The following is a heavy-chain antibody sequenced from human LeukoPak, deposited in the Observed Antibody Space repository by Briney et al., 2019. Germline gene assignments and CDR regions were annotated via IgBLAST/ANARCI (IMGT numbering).Heavy chain of an antibody. CDR2: MYYNGDT. CDR1: GGSISSSSYY. V-gene: IGHV4-39*01. J-gene: IGHJ5*01. CDR3: ARLSGYYYDLPGWFDS. Sequence: PSETLSLTCTVSGGSISSSSYYWGWIRQPPGTGLEWIGTMYYNGDTYYNPSVKSRVTISVDTSKNQFSLKLASVTAADTAVYYCARLSGYYYDLPGWFDSWGQGTLVTVSS. D-gene: IGHD3-22*01.